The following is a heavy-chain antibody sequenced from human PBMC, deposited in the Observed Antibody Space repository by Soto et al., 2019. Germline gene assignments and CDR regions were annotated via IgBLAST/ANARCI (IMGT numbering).Heavy chain of an antibody. Sequence: PGGSLRLSCAASGFTFSDYYMSWIRQAPGKGLEWVSYISSSSSYTNYADSVKGRFTISRDNAKNSLYLQMNSLRAEDTAGHYCARDDYGDPTPYYYYGMDVWGQGTTVTVSS. CDR1: GFTFSDYY. CDR3: ARDDYGDPTPYYYYGMDV. CDR2: ISSSSSYT. J-gene: IGHJ6*02. V-gene: IGHV3-11*06. D-gene: IGHD4-17*01.